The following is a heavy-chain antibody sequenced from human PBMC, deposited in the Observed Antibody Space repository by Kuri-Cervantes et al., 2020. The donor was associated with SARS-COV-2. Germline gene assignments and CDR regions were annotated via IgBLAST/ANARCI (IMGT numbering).Heavy chain of an antibody. CDR2: ISAYNGNT. Sequence: ASVKVSCKASGYTFTGYGISWVRQAPGQGLEWMGWISAYNGNTNYAQKLQGRVTMTTDTSTSTAYMELRSLRSDDTAVYYCARRSRGARWFDPWGQGTLVTVSS. CDR3: ARRSRGARWFDP. J-gene: IGHJ5*02. V-gene: IGHV1-18*01. CDR1: GYTFTGYG. D-gene: IGHD3-16*01.